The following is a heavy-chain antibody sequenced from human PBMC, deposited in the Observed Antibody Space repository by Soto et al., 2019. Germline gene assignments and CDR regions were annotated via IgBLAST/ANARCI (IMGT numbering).Heavy chain of an antibody. Sequence: SGPTLVNPTQTLTLTCTFSGFSLSSKGMRVSWIRQPPGKALEWLARIDWDDDKFYSPSLRTRLAISKGTSKNQVVLTMTNVDPMDTATYYCARSPGGFTVATYFFDYWGQGTLVTVST. CDR2: IDWDDDK. J-gene: IGHJ4*02. D-gene: IGHD3-16*01. CDR3: ARSPGGFTVATYFFDY. V-gene: IGHV2-70*04. CDR1: GFSLSSKGMR.